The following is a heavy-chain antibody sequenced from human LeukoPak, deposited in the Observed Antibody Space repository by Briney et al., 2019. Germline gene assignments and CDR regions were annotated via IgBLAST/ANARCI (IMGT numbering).Heavy chain of an antibody. D-gene: IGHD6-13*01. Sequence: SEPLALTFTVPDASFSSSTYYWGGIRQPPGKRLWRIWRIYYSDNTYYNPSLKTPVTMFVDTSKNQLSLKLSSMTAADTAVYYCARHAGGISATGTRPFDYWGQGTLVTVSS. CDR1: DASFSSSTYY. CDR2: IYYSDNT. CDR3: ARHAGGISATGTRPFDY. V-gene: IGHV4-39*01. J-gene: IGHJ4*02.